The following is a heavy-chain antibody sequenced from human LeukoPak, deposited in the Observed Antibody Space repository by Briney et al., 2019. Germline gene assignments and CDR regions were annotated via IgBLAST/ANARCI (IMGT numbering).Heavy chain of an antibody. J-gene: IGHJ4*02. V-gene: IGHV4-61*02. CDR3: ASLYYDFWSGYYADY. Sequence: SETLSLTCTVSGGSISSGSYYWSWIRQPAGKGLEWIGRIYTSGSTNYNPSLKSRVTISVDTSKNQFSLKLSSVTAADTAVYYCASLYYDFWSGYYADYWGQGTLVTVSS. CDR2: IYTSGST. D-gene: IGHD3-3*01. CDR1: GGSISSGSYY.